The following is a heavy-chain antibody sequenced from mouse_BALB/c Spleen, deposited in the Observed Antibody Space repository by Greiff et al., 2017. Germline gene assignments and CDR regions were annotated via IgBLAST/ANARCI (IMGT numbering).Heavy chain of an antibody. CDR2: IDPANGNT. V-gene: IGHV14-3*02. Sequence: VQLKHSGAELVKPGASVKLSCTASGFNIKDTYMHWVKQRPEQGLEWIGRIDPANGNTKYDPKFQGKATITADTSSNTAYLQLSSLTSEETAVFYCYGYDVFDYWGQGTTLPVSS. J-gene: IGHJ2*01. CDR1: GFNIKDTY. CDR3: YGYDVFDY. D-gene: IGHD2-2*01.